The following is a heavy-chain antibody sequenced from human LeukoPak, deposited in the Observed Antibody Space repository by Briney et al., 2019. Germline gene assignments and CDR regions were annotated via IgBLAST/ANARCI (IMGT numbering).Heavy chain of an antibody. Sequence: GGSLRLSCAASGFTFSSYGMHWVRQAPGKGLEWVAVIWYDGSNKYYADSVKGRFTISRDNAKNLLYLQMNSLRAEDTAVYYCARYSDTGYSSSWYSTPFDYWGQGTLVTVSS. CDR3: ARYSDTGYSSSWYSTPFDY. J-gene: IGHJ4*02. CDR1: GFTFSSYG. V-gene: IGHV3-33*01. D-gene: IGHD6-13*01. CDR2: IWYDGSNK.